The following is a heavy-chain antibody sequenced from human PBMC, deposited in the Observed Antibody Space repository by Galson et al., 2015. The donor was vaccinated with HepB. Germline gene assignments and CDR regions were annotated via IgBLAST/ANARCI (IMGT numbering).Heavy chain of an antibody. Sequence: SVKVSCKASGGTFSNYAIIWVRQAPGQGLEWMGRIIPILDIANYAKKVQGRVTITADKSTSTTYMKLSSLRAEDTAVYYCGEGNDAFDIWGQGTMVTVSS. J-gene: IGHJ3*02. CDR3: GEGNDAFDI. D-gene: IGHD1-26*01. CDR2: IIPILDIA. CDR1: GGTFSNYA. V-gene: IGHV1-69*04.